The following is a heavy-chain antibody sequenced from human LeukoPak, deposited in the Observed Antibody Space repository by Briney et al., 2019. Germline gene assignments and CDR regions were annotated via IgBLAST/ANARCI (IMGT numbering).Heavy chain of an antibody. Sequence: SETLSLTCTVSGGSISSYYWSWIRQPPGKGLEWIGYIYYSGSTNYNPSLKSRVTISVDTSKNQFSLKLNSVTAADTAVYYCASQRWLQLGYFDYWGQGTLVTVSS. CDR1: GGSISSYY. J-gene: IGHJ4*02. CDR2: IYYSGST. CDR3: ASQRWLQLGYFDY. V-gene: IGHV4-59*01. D-gene: IGHD5-24*01.